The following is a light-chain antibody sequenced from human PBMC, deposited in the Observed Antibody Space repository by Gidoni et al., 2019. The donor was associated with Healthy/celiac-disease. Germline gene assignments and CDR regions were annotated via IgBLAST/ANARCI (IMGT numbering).Light chain of an antibody. CDR2: DAS. Sequence: EIVLTQSPATLSLSPGERATLSCRASPSVSSYLAWYHQKPGQAPRLLIYDASNRATGIPARFSGSGSGTDFTLTISSLEPEDFAVYYCQQRSNWPPGVTFGPGTKVDIK. J-gene: IGKJ3*01. CDR1: PSVSSY. V-gene: IGKV3-11*01. CDR3: QQRSNWPPGVT.